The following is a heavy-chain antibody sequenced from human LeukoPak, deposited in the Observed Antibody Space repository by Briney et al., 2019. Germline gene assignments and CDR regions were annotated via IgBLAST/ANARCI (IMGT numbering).Heavy chain of an antibody. CDR3: ARSTRVYYDSSGSLFGY. V-gene: IGHV4-59*08. Sequence: SETLSLTCAVYGGSFSGYYWSWIRQPPGKGLEWIGYIYYSGSTNYNPSLKSRVTISVDTSKNQFSLKLSSVTAADTAVYYCARSTRVYYDSSGSLFGYWGQGTLVTVSS. D-gene: IGHD3-22*01. CDR1: GGSFSGYY. J-gene: IGHJ4*02. CDR2: IYYSGST.